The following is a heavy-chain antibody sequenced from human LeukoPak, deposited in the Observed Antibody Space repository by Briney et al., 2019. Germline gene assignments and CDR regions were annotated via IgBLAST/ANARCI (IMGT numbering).Heavy chain of an antibody. J-gene: IGHJ5*02. Sequence: PSETLSLTCTVSGGSISSGSYYWSWIRQPAGKGLEWIGRIYTSGSTNYNPSLKSRVTISVDTSKNQFSLKLSSVTAADTAVYYCARELKSGWSRGYNWFDPWGQGTLVTVSS. CDR2: IYTSGST. V-gene: IGHV4-61*02. D-gene: IGHD6-19*01. CDR3: ARELKSGWSRGYNWFDP. CDR1: GGSISSGSYY.